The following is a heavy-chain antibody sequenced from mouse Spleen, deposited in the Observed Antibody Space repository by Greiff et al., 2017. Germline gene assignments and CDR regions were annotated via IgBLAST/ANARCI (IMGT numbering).Heavy chain of an antibody. CDR2: INPNNGGT. CDR3: ARPYYDYRFAY. D-gene: IGHD2-4*01. J-gene: IGHJ3*01. CDR1: GYTFTDYN. V-gene: IGHV1-18*01. Sequence: EVQLQQSGPELVKPGASVKIPCKASGYTFTDYNMDWVKQSHGKSLEWIGDINPNNGGTIYNQKFKGKATLTVDKSSSTAYMELRSLTSEDTAVYYCARPYYDYRFAYWGQGTLVTVSA.